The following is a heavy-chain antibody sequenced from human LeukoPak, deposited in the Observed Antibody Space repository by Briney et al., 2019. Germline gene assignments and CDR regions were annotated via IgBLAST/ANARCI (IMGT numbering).Heavy chain of an antibody. CDR1: GFTFSSYA. Sequence: GGSLRLSCAASGFTFSSYAMHWVRQAPGKGLEYVSAITSNGDKTYYANSVKGRFTISRDNSKNTLYLQMGSLTIEDVAVYYCARGGATTLFDYWGQGTLVTVSS. V-gene: IGHV3-64*01. CDR3: ARGGATTLFDY. CDR2: ITSNGDKT. J-gene: IGHJ4*02. D-gene: IGHD1-26*01.